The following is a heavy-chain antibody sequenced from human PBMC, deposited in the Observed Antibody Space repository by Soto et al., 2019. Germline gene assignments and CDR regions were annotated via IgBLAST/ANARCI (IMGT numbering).Heavy chain of an antibody. D-gene: IGHD3-22*01. V-gene: IGHV1-18*04. CDR3: ARSYASSGLQTGVDY. CDR2: ISAYNGNT. J-gene: IGHJ4*02. CDR1: GYTFTSYG. Sequence: ASVKVSCKASGYTFTSYGISWVRQAPGQGLEWMGWISAYNGNTNYAQKLQGRVTMTTDTSTSTAYMELRSLRSDDTAVYYCARSYASSGLQTGVDYWGEGTLVTVSS.